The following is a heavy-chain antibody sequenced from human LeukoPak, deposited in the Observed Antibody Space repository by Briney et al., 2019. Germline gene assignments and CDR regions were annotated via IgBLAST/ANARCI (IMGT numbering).Heavy chain of an antibody. CDR2: ISYNGSNE. CDR3: AKINGIVRFTTAVAGKEDY. V-gene: IGHV3-30*18. J-gene: IGHJ4*02. D-gene: IGHD6-19*01. CDR1: GFTFTSYS. Sequence: PGGSLRLSCAASGFTFTSYSMHWVRPAPGKGLEWVAVISYNGSNEYSADSVKRRFAISRDNSKNTLYLQMNSLRAEDTAVYYCAKINGIVRFTTAVAGKEDYWGQGTLVTVSS.